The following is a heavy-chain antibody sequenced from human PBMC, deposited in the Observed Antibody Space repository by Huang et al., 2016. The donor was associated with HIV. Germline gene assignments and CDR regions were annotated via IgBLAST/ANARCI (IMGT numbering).Heavy chain of an antibody. Sequence: QVQLEQWGAGLLKPSETLSLTCAVYGGSFSGYFWNWIRQSPGKGLEWIGQINHAGVTDYTPSLKSRATISVDTSKNQFSLKLTSVTAADTSIYYCAREIMISFGGPFDSWGHGNLVTVSS. V-gene: IGHV4-34*02. CDR2: INHAGVT. J-gene: IGHJ5*01. D-gene: IGHD3-16*01. CDR1: GGSFSGYF. CDR3: AREIMISFGGPFDS.